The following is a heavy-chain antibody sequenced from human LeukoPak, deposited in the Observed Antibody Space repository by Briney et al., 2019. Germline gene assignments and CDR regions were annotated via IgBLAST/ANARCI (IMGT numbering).Heavy chain of an antibody. D-gene: IGHD6-13*01. J-gene: IGHJ6*02. V-gene: IGHV3-23*01. CDR3: TKGGDFTNSWYYYGMDV. CDR1: GFTFDMYA. CDR2: VSGGVGAT. Sequence: GGSLRLSCAASGFTFDMYAISWGRQAPGKGLEWVASVSGGVGATYYSDSVRGRFTISRDNSKKTVSLQLNSLRAEDTAVYYCTKGGDFTNSWYYYGMDVWGQGTTVIVSS.